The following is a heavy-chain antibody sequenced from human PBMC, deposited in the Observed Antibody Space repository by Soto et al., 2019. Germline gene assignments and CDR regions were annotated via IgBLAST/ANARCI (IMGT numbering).Heavy chain of an antibody. D-gene: IGHD5-12*01. J-gene: IGHJ5*02. V-gene: IGHV1-18*01. CDR3: ARDVRASDYSRWLDP. Sequence: QVQLVQSGTEVKKPGASVKVSCKASGFNFINYNIIWVRQAPGQGLEWMGWVSGYNGDTRYEQKFQGRVTMTTDTSTTTAYMDLRSLRSDDTAVDYCARDVRASDYSRWLDPGGEGTLVIVSS. CDR1: GFNFINYN. CDR2: VSGYNGDT.